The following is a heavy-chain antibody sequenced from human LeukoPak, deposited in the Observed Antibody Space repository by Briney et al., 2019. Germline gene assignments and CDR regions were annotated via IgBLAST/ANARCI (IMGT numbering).Heavy chain of an antibody. V-gene: IGHV4-59*08. CDR3: VLAPNSNWFDF. CDR2: IHYSGSS. CDR1: GGSISTYY. Sequence: SSETLSLTCTVSGGSISTYYWSWIRQPPGKGLEWIGNIHYSGSSIYNPSLRSRVTMSIDTSKKQFFLKLTSVTAADTAVYYCVLAPNSNWFDFWGQGTLVTVSS. J-gene: IGHJ4*02. D-gene: IGHD2-15*01.